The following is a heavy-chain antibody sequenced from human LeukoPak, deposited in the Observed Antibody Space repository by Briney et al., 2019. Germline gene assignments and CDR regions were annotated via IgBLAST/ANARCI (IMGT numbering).Heavy chain of an antibody. D-gene: IGHD2-15*01. Sequence: GGSLRLSCAASGFTFSSYAMHWVRQAPGKGLEWVAVISYDGSNKYYADSVKGRFTISRDNAKNSLYLQMNSLRAEDTAVYYCARARGSYAFDIWGQGTMVTVSS. CDR2: ISYDGSNK. V-gene: IGHV3-30-3*01. CDR3: ARARGSYAFDI. J-gene: IGHJ3*02. CDR1: GFTFSSYA.